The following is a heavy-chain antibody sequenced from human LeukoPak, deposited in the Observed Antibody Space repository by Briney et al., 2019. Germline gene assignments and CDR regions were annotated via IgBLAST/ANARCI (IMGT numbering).Heavy chain of an antibody. CDR1: GFTFSNYW. J-gene: IGHJ5*01. Sequence: PGGSLRLSCSGTGFTFSNYWMTWVRQAPGKGLEWVANIKQDGSEDNYVDSVKGRFTVSRDNAKNSLYLQMNSLRGEDTAVYYCARARLPTITDPFDSWGQGTLVTVSS. CDR2: IKQDGSED. V-gene: IGHV3-7*03. CDR3: ARARLPTITDPFDS. D-gene: IGHD5-12*01.